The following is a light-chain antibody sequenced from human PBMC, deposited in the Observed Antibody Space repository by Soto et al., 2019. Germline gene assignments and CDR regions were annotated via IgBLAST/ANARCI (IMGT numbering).Light chain of an antibody. V-gene: IGKV1-5*01. CDR1: QSISDW. CDR3: QQYTSYPWT. J-gene: IGKJ1*01. CDR2: DAS. Sequence: PSTLSASVGDRVTITCRASQSISDWLAWFXXKXGXXXKXXXYDASTLESGVPSRFSGSGSGTEFTLTISSLQPDDFATYYCQQYTSYPWTFGQGTKVDIK.